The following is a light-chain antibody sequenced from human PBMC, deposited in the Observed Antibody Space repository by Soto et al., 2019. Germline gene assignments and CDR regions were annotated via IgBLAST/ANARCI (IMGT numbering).Light chain of an antibody. CDR3: XXRXXWPPYT. V-gene: IGKV3-11*01. CDR1: QSVSSY. CDR2: DAS. J-gene: IGKJ2*01. Sequence: EIVLTQSPATLSLSPGERATLSCRASQSVSSYLAWYQQKPGQAPRLLIYDASNRATGIPARFSGSGSGTDFTLTXSSLXPEDFAXYXXXXRXXWPPYTFGQGTKLEIK.